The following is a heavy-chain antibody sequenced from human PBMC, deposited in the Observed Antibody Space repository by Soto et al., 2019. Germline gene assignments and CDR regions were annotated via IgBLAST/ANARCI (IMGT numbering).Heavy chain of an antibody. CDR2: ISAYNGNT. V-gene: IGHV1-18*01. CDR3: ARDTPGYDFWGGYYTGMGDV. CDR1: GYTFTSYG. Sequence: GASVKVSCKASGYTFTSYGISCVRQAPGQGLEWMGWISAYNGNTNYAQKLKGRVTMTTDTSTSTAYMELRSLRSDDTAVYYCARDTPGYDFWGGYYTGMGDVWGQGTTVTVSS. D-gene: IGHD3-3*01. J-gene: IGHJ6*02.